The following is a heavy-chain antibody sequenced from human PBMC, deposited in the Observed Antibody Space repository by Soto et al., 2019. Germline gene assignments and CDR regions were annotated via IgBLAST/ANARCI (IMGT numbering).Heavy chain of an antibody. Sequence: QVQLVQSGAEVKKPGASVKVSCKASGYTFTSYGISRVRQAPGQGLEWMGWISAYNGNTNYAQKLQGRVTMTTDTSTSTAYMELRSLRSDDTAVYYCARDRGAFGGVIPDAFDIWGQGTMVTVSS. CDR1: GYTFTSYG. J-gene: IGHJ3*02. D-gene: IGHD3-16*02. CDR3: ARDRGAFGGVIPDAFDI. CDR2: ISAYNGNT. V-gene: IGHV1-18*01.